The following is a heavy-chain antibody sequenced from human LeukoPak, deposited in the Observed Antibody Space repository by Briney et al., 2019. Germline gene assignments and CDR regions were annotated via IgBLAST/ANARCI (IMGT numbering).Heavy chain of an antibody. CDR2: VYYNGNT. J-gene: IGHJ4*02. Sequence: SETLSLTCLVSGEPISSYYWSWIRQAPGRGPEYIGNVYYNGNTNYNPSLKSRVAISVDASKNQFSLKVDSVTTADTAVYYCARGDYDFWSGNWRFDTWGQGALVTVSS. D-gene: IGHD3-3*01. CDR1: GEPISSYY. V-gene: IGHV4-59*01. CDR3: ARGDYDFWSGNWRFDT.